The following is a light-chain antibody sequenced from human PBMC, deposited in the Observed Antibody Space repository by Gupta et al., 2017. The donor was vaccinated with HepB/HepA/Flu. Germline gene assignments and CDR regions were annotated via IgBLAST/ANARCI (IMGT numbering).Light chain of an antibody. J-gene: IGKJ1*01. Sequence: DIQLTQSPSSLSASVGDRVTITCRASQSTSSSLNWYQQRPGKAPKLLIYDATTLQSGVPSRFRGSGSGTDFSLSIVSLQPEDFVTYYCQQNYRTPKTFGQGTRVEVK. V-gene: IGKV1-39*01. CDR3: QQNYRTPKT. CDR1: QSTSSS. CDR2: DAT.